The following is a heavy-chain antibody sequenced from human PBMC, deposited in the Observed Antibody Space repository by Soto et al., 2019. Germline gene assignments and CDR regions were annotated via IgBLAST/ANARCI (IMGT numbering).Heavy chain of an antibody. J-gene: IGHJ4*02. CDR1: GFTFSSYA. CDR2: ISYDGSNK. CDR3: ARAVVVVAAVPDY. Sequence: QVQLVESGGGVVQPGRSLRLSCAASGFTFSSYAMHWVRQAPGKGLEWVAVISYDGSNKYYADSVKGRFTISRDNSKNTPYLQMNSLRAEDTAVYYCARAVVVVAAVPDYWGQGTLVTVSS. V-gene: IGHV3-30-3*01. D-gene: IGHD2-15*01.